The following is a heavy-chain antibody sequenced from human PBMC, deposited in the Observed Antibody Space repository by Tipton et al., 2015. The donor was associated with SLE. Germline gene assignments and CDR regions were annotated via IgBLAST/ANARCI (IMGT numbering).Heavy chain of an antibody. CDR1: GYTLTELT. CDR3: ATRNGNADYEGVYDY. V-gene: IGHV1-24*01. Sequence: QVQLVQSGAEVKKPGASVKVSCKVSGYTLTELTIHWVRQAPGKGLEWMGGSDPEDGETISAQKFQGRVTMTDDTSTDTSYMELSSLRSEDTAVYYCATRNGNADYEGVYDYWGRGGLVTVSS. D-gene: IGHD4-17*01. J-gene: IGHJ4*02. CDR2: SDPEDGET.